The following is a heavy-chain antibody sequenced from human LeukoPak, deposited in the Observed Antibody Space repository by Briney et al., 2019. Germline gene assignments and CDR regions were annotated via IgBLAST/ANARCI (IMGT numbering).Heavy chain of an antibody. CDR3: ARNPHYYDSSGYIY. Sequence: SETLSLTCTVSGGSISSYYWSWIRQPPGKGLEWIGYIYYSGSTNYNPSLKSRVTISVDTSKNQFSLKLSSVTAADTAVYYCARNPHYYDSSGYIYWGQGTLVTVSS. CDR1: GGSISSYY. J-gene: IGHJ4*02. D-gene: IGHD3-22*01. CDR2: IYYSGST. V-gene: IGHV4-59*01.